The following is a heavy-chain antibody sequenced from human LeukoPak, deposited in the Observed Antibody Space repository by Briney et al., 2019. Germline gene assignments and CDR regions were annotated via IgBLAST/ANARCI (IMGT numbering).Heavy chain of an antibody. CDR3: ARWAGVTDQ. CDR1: GFTFENYW. CDR2: IKQDGSVE. V-gene: IGHV3-7*01. D-gene: IGHD5-18*01. J-gene: IGHJ4*02. Sequence: GGSLRLSCAASGFTFENYWMSWVRQVPRKGPEWVANIKQDGSVEHYLDSVKGRFTISRENAKISLFLQMNSLIAEDTAVYYCARWAGVTDQWGQGTLVSVSS.